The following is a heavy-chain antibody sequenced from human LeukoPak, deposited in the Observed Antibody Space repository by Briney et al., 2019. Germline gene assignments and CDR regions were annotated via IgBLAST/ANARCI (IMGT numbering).Heavy chain of an antibody. V-gene: IGHV3-23*01. CDR3: AKGNDGATFEYFQH. CDR1: GFTFSSYA. D-gene: IGHD4-17*01. CDR2: ISGSGGST. J-gene: IGHJ1*01. Sequence: GGSLRLSCAASGFTFSSYAMSWVRQAPGKGLEWVSAISGSGGSTYYADSVEGRFTISRDNSKNTLYLQMNSLRAEDTAVYYCAKGNDGATFEYFQHWGQGTLVTVSS.